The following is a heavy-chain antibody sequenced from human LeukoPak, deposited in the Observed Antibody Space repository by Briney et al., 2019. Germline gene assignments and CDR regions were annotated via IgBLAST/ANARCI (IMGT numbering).Heavy chain of an antibody. CDR1: GYTFTGYY. J-gene: IGHJ4*02. D-gene: IGHD5-24*01. V-gene: IGHV1-2*06. Sequence: ASVKVSCKASGYTFTGYYMHWVRQAPGQGLEWMGRINPSSGGTNYAQKFQGRVTMTRDTSISTAYMELSRLRSDDTAVYYCARVRPGVRDGYNNDYWGQGTLVTVSS. CDR3: ARVRPGVRDGYNNDY. CDR2: INPSSGGT.